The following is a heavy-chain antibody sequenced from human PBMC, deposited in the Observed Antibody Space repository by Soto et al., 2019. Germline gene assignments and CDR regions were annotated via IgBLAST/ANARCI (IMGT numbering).Heavy chain of an antibody. Sequence: GGSMRLSCSASGFTFSSYAMSWVRQAPGKGLEWVSAISGSGGSAYYADSVKGRSTISRDNSKNTLYLQMNSLRAEDTAVYYSAKVIRSGGSDYWGQGTLVTVS. V-gene: IGHV3-23*01. D-gene: IGHD1-26*01. CDR2: ISGSGGSA. CDR3: AKVIRSGGSDY. CDR1: GFTFSSYA. J-gene: IGHJ4*02.